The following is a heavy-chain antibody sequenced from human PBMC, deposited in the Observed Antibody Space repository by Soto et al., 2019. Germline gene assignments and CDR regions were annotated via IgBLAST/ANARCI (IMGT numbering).Heavy chain of an antibody. CDR1: GYTFTSYD. CDR2: MNPNSGNT. D-gene: IGHD1-1*01. V-gene: IGHV1-8*01. Sequence: ASVKVSCKASGYTFTSYDINWVRQATGQGLEWMGWMNPNSGNTGYAQKFQGRVTMTRNTSISTAYMELSSLRSEDTAVYYCARDVENVGWYFDLWSRGTLVTVSS. J-gene: IGHJ2*01. CDR3: ARDVENVGWYFDL.